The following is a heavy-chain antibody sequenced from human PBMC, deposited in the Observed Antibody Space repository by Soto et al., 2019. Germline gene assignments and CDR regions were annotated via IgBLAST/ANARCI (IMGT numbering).Heavy chain of an antibody. CDR1: GDSISGSPYH. CDR3: ARESYGSGSYYIDY. D-gene: IGHD3-10*01. CDR2: IYYSGST. Sequence: KASETLSLTCTVSGDSISGSPYHWGWIRQPPGKGLEWIGYIYYSGSTYYNPSLKSRVTISVDTSKNQFSLKLSSVTAADTAVYYCARESYGSGSYYIDYWGQGTLVTVSS. V-gene: IGHV4-30-4*08. J-gene: IGHJ4*02.